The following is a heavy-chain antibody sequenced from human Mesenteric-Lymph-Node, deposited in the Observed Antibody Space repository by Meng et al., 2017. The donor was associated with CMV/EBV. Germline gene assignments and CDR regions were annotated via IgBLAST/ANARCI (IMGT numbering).Heavy chain of an antibody. V-gene: IGHV4-34*01. J-gene: IGHJ4*02. CDR3: VRGRQANF. CDR1: GGSFSDYP. CDR2: STHSGTT. Sequence: SQTLSLTCAVYGGSFSDYPCTWIRQSPGKGLEWIGESTHSGTTNYSPSLKSRVTISVDTSKNQFSLKLHSVTAADTAVYFCVRGRQANFWGLGTLVTVSS.